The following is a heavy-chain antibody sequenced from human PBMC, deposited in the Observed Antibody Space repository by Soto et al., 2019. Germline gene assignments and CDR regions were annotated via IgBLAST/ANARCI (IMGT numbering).Heavy chain of an antibody. J-gene: IGHJ4*02. V-gene: IGHV3-15*01. CDR1: GFTFSNAW. D-gene: IGHD2-2*01. Sequence: GGSLRLSCAASGFTFSNAWMSWVRQAPGKGREWVGRIKSKTDGGTTDYAAPVKGRFTISRDDSKNTLYLQMNSLKTEDTAVYYCTTDLEGYCSSNSCPVDYWGQGTLVTVSS. CDR3: TTDLEGYCSSNSCPVDY. CDR2: IKSKTDGGTT.